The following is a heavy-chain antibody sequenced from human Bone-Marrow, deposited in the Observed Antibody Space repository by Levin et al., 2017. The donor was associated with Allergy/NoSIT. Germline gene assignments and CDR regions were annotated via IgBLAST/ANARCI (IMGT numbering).Heavy chain of an antibody. V-gene: IGHV1-8*01. D-gene: IGHD3-10*01. CDR2: MNPNSGNT. J-gene: IGHJ6*02. Sequence: PGGSLRLSCEASGYTFTSYDIYWVRQATGQGLEWMGSMNPNSGNTGSAQKFQGRVTMTRNTSISTAYMELSSLRSEDTAVYYCARRLAVRLKRNYYYAMDVWGQGTTVTVSS. CDR3: ARRLAVRLKRNYYYAMDV. CDR1: GYTFTSYD.